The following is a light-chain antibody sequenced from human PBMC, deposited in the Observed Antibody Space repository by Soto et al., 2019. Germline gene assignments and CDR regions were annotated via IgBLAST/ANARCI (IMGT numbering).Light chain of an antibody. CDR3: AAWDDSPSAYV. Sequence: QSVLTQPPSASGTPGQRVTMSCSGSSSNIGSNTVNWYQQLPGTAPKLLIYSNDERPSGVPDRFSGSKSGTSASLAISGLQSEDEADYYCAAWDDSPSAYVFGTGTKVTVL. CDR1: SSNIGSNT. V-gene: IGLV1-44*01. CDR2: SND. J-gene: IGLJ1*01.